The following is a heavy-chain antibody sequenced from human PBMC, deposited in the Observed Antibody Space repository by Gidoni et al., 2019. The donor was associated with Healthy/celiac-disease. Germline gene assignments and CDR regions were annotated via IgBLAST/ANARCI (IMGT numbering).Heavy chain of an antibody. V-gene: IGHV3-23*01. Sequence: EVQLLEFGGGLVQPGGSLRLPCEASGFTFSSYAMSWARQAPGKGLEWVSAISGSGGSTYYADSVKGRFTISRDNSKNTLYLQMNSLRAEDTAVYYCAKYTTMIVVVTPVDYWGQGTLVTVSS. J-gene: IGHJ4*02. CDR1: GFTFSSYA. D-gene: IGHD3-22*01. CDR3: AKYTTMIVVVTPVDY. CDR2: ISGSGGST.